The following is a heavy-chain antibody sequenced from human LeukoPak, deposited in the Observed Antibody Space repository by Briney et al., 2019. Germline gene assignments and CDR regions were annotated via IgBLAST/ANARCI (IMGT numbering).Heavy chain of an antibody. D-gene: IGHD2-15*01. Sequence: GGSLRLSCAASGFTFSSYSMTWVRQAPGKGLEWVSYISSSSSTIYYADSVKGRFTISRDNSKNTLYLQMNSLRAEDTAVYYCAKGRAAHYYFAMDVWGQGTTVTVSS. J-gene: IGHJ6*02. V-gene: IGHV3-48*01. CDR3: AKGRAAHYYFAMDV. CDR2: ISSSSSTI. CDR1: GFTFSSYS.